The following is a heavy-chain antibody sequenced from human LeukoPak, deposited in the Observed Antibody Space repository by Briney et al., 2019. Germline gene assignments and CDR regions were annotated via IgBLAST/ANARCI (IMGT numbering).Heavy chain of an antibody. V-gene: IGHV1-18*01. CDR1: GFTFNKYG. CDR2: ISAYNGDT. D-gene: IGHD6-19*01. CDR3: ARDPSNSSGWRGFFDY. J-gene: IGHJ4*02. Sequence: ASLKVSCKASGFTFNKYGITGVGQAPGQGLEWMGWISAYNGDTNYAQKFQGRVTMTTDTSTSTAYMEVRSLRSDDTAIYYCARDPSNSSGWRGFFDYCGQGTLVTVSS.